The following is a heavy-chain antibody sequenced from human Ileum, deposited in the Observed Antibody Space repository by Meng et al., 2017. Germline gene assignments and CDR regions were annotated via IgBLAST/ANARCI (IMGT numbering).Heavy chain of an antibody. V-gene: IGHV1-2*06. CDR3: ASRNYNYDDYFEY. Sequence: QVHVVQFGAEVKKPGASVKVSCKPSGYSFTGYYMHWVRQAPGQGLEWMGRINSNSGGTNYAQKFKGRVTLTRDISTVYMELSSLRSDDTAVYYCASRNYNYDDYFEYWGQGTLVTVSS. D-gene: IGHD1-7*01. CDR1: GYSFTGYY. CDR2: INSNSGGT. J-gene: IGHJ4*02.